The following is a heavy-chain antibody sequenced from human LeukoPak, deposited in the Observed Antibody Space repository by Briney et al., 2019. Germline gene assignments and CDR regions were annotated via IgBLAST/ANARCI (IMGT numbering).Heavy chain of an antibody. D-gene: IGHD5-12*01. CDR2: IYYSGST. Sequence: SETLSLTCTVSGGSISSSSYYWGWIRQPPGKGLEWIGSIYYSGSTYYNPSLKSRVTISVDTSKNQFSLKLGSVTAADTAVYYCARGGYDFGVDYWGQGTLVTVSS. CDR3: ARGGYDFGVDY. V-gene: IGHV4-39*07. CDR1: GGSISSSSYY. J-gene: IGHJ4*02.